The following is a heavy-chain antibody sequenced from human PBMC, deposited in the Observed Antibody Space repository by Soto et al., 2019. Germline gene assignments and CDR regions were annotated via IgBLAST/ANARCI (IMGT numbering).Heavy chain of an antibody. CDR2: IIPIFGTA. Sequence: VQLVQSGAEVKKPGCSVTGSCKASGGTFSSYTISWVRQAPGQGLEWMGGIIPIFGTANYAQKFQGRVTITADESTSTAYMELSSLRSEDTAVYYCARGNHRWLQLWYFDLWGRGTLVTVSS. CDR1: GGTFSSYT. V-gene: IGHV1-69*12. D-gene: IGHD5-12*01. CDR3: ARGNHRWLQLWYFDL. J-gene: IGHJ2*01.